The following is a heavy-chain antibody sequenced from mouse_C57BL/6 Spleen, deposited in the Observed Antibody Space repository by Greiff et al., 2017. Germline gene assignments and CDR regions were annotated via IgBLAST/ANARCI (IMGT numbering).Heavy chain of an antibody. V-gene: IGHV3-8*01. D-gene: IGHD2-3*01. Sequence: EVKLMESGPGLAKPSQTLSLTCSVTGYSITSDYWNWIRKFPGNKLEYMGYISYSGSTYYNPSLKSRISITRDTSKNQYYLQLNSVTTEDTATYYCARSSPLYDGYLYWYFDVWGTGTTVTVSS. J-gene: IGHJ1*03. CDR1: GYSITSDY. CDR3: ARSSPLYDGYLYWYFDV. CDR2: ISYSGST.